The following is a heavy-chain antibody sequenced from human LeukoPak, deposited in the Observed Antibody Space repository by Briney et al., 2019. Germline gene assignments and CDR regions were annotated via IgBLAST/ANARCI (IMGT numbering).Heavy chain of an antibody. J-gene: IGHJ4*02. D-gene: IGHD3-16*02. Sequence: SEALSLTCAVSGGSISSRNCWTWVRQAPGKELEWIGETSHTDNINHNPSLQSRVIVSVDRSNNHFSLKLSSVTAADTAVYFCARSDYIWGSYRVYDSRGQGIPVTVSS. CDR2: TSHTDNI. CDR3: ARSDYIWGSYRVYDS. V-gene: IGHV4-4*02. CDR1: GGSISSRNC.